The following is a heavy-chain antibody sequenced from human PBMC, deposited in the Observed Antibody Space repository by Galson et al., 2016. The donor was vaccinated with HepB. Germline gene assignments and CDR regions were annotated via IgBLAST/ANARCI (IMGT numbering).Heavy chain of an antibody. CDR2: INAGDGKR. CDR1: GYTFTRYD. D-gene: IGHD1-26*01. V-gene: IGHV1-3*01. CDR3: GRAFSGSYYVERRDY. J-gene: IGHJ4*02. Sequence: SVKVSCKASGYTFTRYDVHWVRQAPGQRPEWMGWINAGDGKRRHSLKFQGRVSITTDTSATTVYMELSNLRSEDTAVYYCGRAFSGSYYVERRDYWGQGALVTVSS.